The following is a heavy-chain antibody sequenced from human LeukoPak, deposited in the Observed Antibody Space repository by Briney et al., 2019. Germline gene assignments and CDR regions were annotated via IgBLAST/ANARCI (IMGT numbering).Heavy chain of an antibody. D-gene: IGHD2-2*01. J-gene: IGHJ4*02. CDR1: GYTFTSYG. Sequence: ASVKVSCKASGYTFTSYGISWLRQAPGQGLEWMGWISAYNGNTNYAQKLQGRVTMTTDTSTSTAYMELRSLRSDDTAVYYCARDWDIVVVPAAHEFDHWGQGTLVTVSS. CDR2: ISAYNGNT. CDR3: ARDWDIVVVPAAHEFDH. V-gene: IGHV1-18*01.